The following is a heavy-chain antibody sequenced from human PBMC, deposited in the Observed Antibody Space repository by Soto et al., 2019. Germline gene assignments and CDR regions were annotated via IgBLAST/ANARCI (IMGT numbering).Heavy chain of an antibody. CDR1: GGSFSGYY. J-gene: IGHJ5*02. CDR2: INHSGST. Sequence: SLTCAVYGGSFSGYYWSWIRQPPGKGLEWIGEINHSGSTNYNPSFKSRVTISLDTSKNQFSLKLNSVTAADTAVFYCARRAHGTNWFDPWGQGTLVTVSS. V-gene: IGHV4-34*01. CDR3: ARRAHGTNWFDP.